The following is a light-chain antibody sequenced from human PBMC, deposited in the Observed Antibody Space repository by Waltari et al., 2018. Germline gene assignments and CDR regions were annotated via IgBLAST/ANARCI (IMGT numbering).Light chain of an antibody. Sequence: EIVLTQSPGTLSLSPGERATLPSRASQSGSSRYLVWYQHKPGQAPRLLIYGASSRATGIPDRFSGSGSGTDFTLTISRLEPEDFAVYYCQQYGSSPPITFGQGTRLEIK. J-gene: IGKJ5*01. CDR2: GAS. CDR1: QSGSSRY. CDR3: QQYGSSPPIT. V-gene: IGKV3-20*01.